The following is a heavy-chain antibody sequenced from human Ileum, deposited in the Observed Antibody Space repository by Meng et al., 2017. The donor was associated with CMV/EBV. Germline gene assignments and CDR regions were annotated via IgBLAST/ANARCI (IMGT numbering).Heavy chain of an antibody. J-gene: IGHJ4*02. CDR2: TTGSGDST. D-gene: IGHD1-26*01. Sequence: QAPGKGLEWVSSTTGSGDSTYYAASVKGRFTISRDNSKNTLYLQMNSLRAEDTAIYYCTKGRGLLASASNYWGQGTLVTVSS. V-gene: IGHV3-23*01. CDR3: TKGRGLLASASNY.